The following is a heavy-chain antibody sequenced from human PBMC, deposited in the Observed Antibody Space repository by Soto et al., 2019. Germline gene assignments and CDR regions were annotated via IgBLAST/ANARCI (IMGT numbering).Heavy chain of an antibody. Sequence: QITLKESGPTLVKPTQTLTLTCTFSGFSLSTSGVAVGWIRQPPGKALEWLALIYWDDDKRYSPALKSRLTITKDNSKNQVVLTMTNMDPVDTATCFCAHTYGSRYTYWGQGTLVTVSS. CDR3: AHTYGSRYTY. CDR2: IYWDDDK. CDR1: GFSLSTSGVA. V-gene: IGHV2-5*02. D-gene: IGHD6-13*01. J-gene: IGHJ4*02.